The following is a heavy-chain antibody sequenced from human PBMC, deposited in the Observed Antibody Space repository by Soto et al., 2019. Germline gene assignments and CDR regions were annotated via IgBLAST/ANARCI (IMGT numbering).Heavy chain of an antibody. Sequence: ASVKVSCKASGYTFTGYYMHWVRQAPGQGLEWMGWINPNSGGTNYAQKLQGRVTMTRDTSSSTAHMELSRLRSDDTAVYYCAREDSPGTNYYCSSTSCLFGGYNYYYGMDVWGQGTTVTVSS. CDR3: AREDSPGTNYYCSSTSCLFGGYNYYYGMDV. J-gene: IGHJ6*02. CDR2: INPNSGGT. CDR1: GYTFTGYY. V-gene: IGHV1-2*02. D-gene: IGHD2-2*01.